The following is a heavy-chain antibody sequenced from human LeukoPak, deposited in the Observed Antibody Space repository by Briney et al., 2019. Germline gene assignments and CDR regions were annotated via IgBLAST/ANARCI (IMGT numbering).Heavy chain of an antibody. J-gene: IGHJ6*03. Sequence: GGSLRLSCAASGFTFDDYTMHWVRQAPGKGLEWVSLISWDGGSTYYADSVKGRFTISRDNSKNSLYLQMNSLRTEDTALYYCAKAGPRDYYYYMDVWGKGTTVTVSS. CDR1: GFTFDDYT. CDR2: ISWDGGST. CDR3: AKAGPRDYYYYMDV. V-gene: IGHV3-43*01.